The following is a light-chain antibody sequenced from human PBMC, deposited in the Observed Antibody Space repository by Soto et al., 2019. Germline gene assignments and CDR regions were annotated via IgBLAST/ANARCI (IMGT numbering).Light chain of an antibody. CDR1: QSVSIK. Sequence: ERVMMQSRATLSVSPGERSTLSCMAVQSVSIKLAWYQQKPGQAPRLLIYDTSTRATGIPARFSGSGSGTEFTLTISRLAPEDFAVYYCQQYNNWPRTFGQGTKVDIK. CDR3: QQYNNWPRT. V-gene: IGKV3-15*01. CDR2: DTS. J-gene: IGKJ1*01.